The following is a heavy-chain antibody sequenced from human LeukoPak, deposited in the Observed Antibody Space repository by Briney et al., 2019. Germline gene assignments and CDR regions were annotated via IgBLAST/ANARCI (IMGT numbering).Heavy chain of an antibody. Sequence: PLASVKVSCKASGYTFTSYYMHWVRQAPGQGLEWMGIINPSGGSTSYAQKFQGRVTMTEDTSTDTAYMELSSLRSEDTAVYYCATGAVGATTPYYYYGMDVWGQGTTVTVSS. CDR2: INPSGGST. V-gene: IGHV1-46*01. J-gene: IGHJ6*02. D-gene: IGHD1-26*01. CDR1: GYTFTSYY. CDR3: ATGAVGATTPYYYYGMDV.